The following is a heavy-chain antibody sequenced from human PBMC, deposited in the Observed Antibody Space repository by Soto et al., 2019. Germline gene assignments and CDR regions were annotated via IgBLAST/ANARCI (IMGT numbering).Heavy chain of an antibody. D-gene: IGHD1-26*01. CDR2: IPYNGTNT. V-gene: IGHV3-30*02. CDR1: GLTFSDCG. CDR3: AKDGGGSYYAVFDY. Sequence: PGGSLRLSCAASGLTFSDCGMHWVRQAPGKGLEWVAFIPYNGTNTYYADSVKGRFTVSRDNSKNTLYLQMNSLRAEDTAVYYCAKDGGGSYYAVFDYWGQGTLVTVSS. J-gene: IGHJ4*02.